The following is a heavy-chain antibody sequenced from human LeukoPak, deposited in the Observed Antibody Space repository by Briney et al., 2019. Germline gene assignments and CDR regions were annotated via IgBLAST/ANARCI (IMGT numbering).Heavy chain of an antibody. CDR1: GGTFSSYA. Sequence: ASVKVSWKASGGTFSSYAISWVRQAPGQGLEWMGWISAYNGNTNYAQKLQGRVTTTTDTPTSTVYMELRSLRSDDTAVYYCARDSGIAVAGPQGYWGQGTLVTVSS. CDR3: ARDSGIAVAGPQGY. CDR2: ISAYNGNT. D-gene: IGHD6-19*01. V-gene: IGHV1-18*01. J-gene: IGHJ4*02.